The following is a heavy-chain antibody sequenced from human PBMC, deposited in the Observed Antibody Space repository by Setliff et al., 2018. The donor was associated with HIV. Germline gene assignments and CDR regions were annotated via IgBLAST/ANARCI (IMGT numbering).Heavy chain of an antibody. CDR1: GYSFSSYG. J-gene: IGHJ6*03. Sequence: ASVKVSCKASGYSFSSYGISWVRQAPGQGLEWMGWMNPNSGNTGYAQKIQGRVTMTTDTSTSTAYMELRSLRSDDTAVYYCARGLGSGSYYNYYYYYMDVWGKGTTVTASS. V-gene: IGHV1-18*01. CDR2: MNPNSGNT. CDR3: ARGLGSGSYYNYYYYYMDV. D-gene: IGHD3-10*01.